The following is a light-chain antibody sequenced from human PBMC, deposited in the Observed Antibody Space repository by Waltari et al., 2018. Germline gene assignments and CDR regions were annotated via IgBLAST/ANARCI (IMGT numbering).Light chain of an antibody. CDR1: SGDVVLHNY. J-gene: IGLJ1*01. CDR2: EVS. CDR3: SSYTGSSNTLYV. Sequence: QSALTQPASVSGSPGQSITISCTGTSGDVVLHNYVSWYQQHPGKAPKLMISEVSNRPSGVSNRFSGSKSDITASLTISGLQAEDEADYYCSSYTGSSNTLYVFGTGTKVTVL. V-gene: IGLV2-14*01.